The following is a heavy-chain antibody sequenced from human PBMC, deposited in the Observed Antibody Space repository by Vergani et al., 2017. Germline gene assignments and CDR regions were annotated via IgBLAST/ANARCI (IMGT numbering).Heavy chain of an antibody. CDR1: GYTFTSYD. V-gene: IGHV1-8*01. CDR3: ARGRYKNRKYYFDY. D-gene: IGHD5-18*01. Sequence: QVPLVPSGAEVKKPGASVKVSCKASGYTFTSYDINWVRQATGQGLEWMGWMNPNSGNTGYAQKFQGRVTMTRNTSISTAYMELSSLRSEDTAVYYCARGRYKNRKYYFDYWGQGTLVTVSS. CDR2: MNPNSGNT. J-gene: IGHJ4*02.